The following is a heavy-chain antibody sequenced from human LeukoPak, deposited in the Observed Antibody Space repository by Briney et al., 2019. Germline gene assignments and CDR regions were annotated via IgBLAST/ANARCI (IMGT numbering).Heavy chain of an antibody. CDR2: IYTSGST. J-gene: IGHJ4*02. CDR3: ASYDYSNYLTFDY. V-gene: IGHV4-61*02. D-gene: IGHD4-11*01. Sequence: SQTLSLTCTVSGGSISSGSYYWSWIRQPAGKGLEWIGRIYTSGSTNYNPSLKSRVTISVDTSKNQFSLKLSSVTAAGTAVYYCASYDYSNYLTFDYWGQGTLVTVSS. CDR1: GGSISSGSYY.